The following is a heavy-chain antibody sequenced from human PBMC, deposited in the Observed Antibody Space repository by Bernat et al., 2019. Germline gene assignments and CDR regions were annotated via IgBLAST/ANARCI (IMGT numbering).Heavy chain of an antibody. CDR2: ISYDGSNK. CDR1: GFTFSSYG. D-gene: IGHD5-24*01. V-gene: IGHV3-30*18. Sequence: QVQLVESGGGVVQPGRSLRLSCAASGFTFSSYGMHWVRQAPGKGLEWLAVISYDGSNKYYADSVKGRFTISRDNSKNTLYLQMNSLRAEDTAVYYCAKDSSLVGWLQLSSWGQGTLVTVSS. J-gene: IGHJ5*02. CDR3: AKDSSLVGWLQLSS.